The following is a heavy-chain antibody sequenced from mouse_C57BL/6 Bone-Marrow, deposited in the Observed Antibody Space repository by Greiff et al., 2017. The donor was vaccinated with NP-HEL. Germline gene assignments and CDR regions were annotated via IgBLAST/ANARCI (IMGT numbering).Heavy chain of an antibody. Sequence: LQESGGGLVKPGGSLKLSCAASGFTFSSYTMSWVRQTPVKRLEWVATISGGGGNTYYPDSVKGRFTISRDNAKNTLYLQMSSLRSEDTALYYCAILVRLRRGFAYWGQGTLVTVSA. D-gene: IGHD2-4*01. V-gene: IGHV5-9*01. J-gene: IGHJ3*01. CDR1: GFTFSSYT. CDR3: AILVRLRRGFAY. CDR2: ISGGGGNT.